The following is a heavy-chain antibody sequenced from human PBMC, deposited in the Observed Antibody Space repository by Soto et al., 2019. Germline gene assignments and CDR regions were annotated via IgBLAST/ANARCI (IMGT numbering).Heavy chain of an antibody. Sequence: LTCTVSSGSFNSGGYYWSWISQHPGKGLEWIGYIYDSGTTYYNPSLKSRVTMSTDTSKNQFSLNLREVTAADTAVYYCARVNRGYDTRGSLLYYFDYWGQGTLVTVSS. CDR2: IYDSGTT. CDR1: SGSFNSGGYY. CDR3: ARVNRGYDTRGSLLYYFDY. D-gene: IGHD6-25*01. V-gene: IGHV4-31*03. J-gene: IGHJ4*02.